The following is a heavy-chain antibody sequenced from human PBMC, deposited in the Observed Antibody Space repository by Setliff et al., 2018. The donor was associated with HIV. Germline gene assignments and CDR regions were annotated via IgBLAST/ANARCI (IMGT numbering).Heavy chain of an antibody. CDR2: ISVYNGNT. V-gene: IGHV1-18*01. J-gene: IGHJ6*03. CDR1: TYTFSSYV. CDR3: VRLTADRTNYYYYMDV. Sequence: ASVKVSCKASTYTFSSYVINWVRQAPGQGLEWMGRISVYNGNTIYAQKLQGRVIMTTDTSTSTAYMELRSLRSDDTAMYYCVRLTADRTNYYYYMDVWGKGTTVTVSS. D-gene: IGHD2-8*01.